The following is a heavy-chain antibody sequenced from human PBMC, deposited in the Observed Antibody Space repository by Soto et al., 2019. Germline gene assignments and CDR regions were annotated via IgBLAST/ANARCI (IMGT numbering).Heavy chain of an antibody. V-gene: IGHV3-23*01. CDR2: ISGSGGGT. Sequence: PGGSLRLSCAASGFTFSSYAMNWVRQAPGKGLEWVSAISGSGGGTYYADSVKGRFTISRDNSKNTLYLQMNSLRAEDTAVYYCAKEAGYCSSTSCYRFYPAGDYWGQGTLVTVSS. CDR3: AKEAGYCSSTSCYRFYPAGDY. CDR1: GFTFSSYA. D-gene: IGHD2-2*01. J-gene: IGHJ4*02.